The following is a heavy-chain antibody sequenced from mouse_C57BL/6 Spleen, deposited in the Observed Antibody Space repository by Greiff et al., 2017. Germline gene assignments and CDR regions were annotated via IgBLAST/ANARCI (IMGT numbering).Heavy chain of an antibody. CDR3: APMVTTGVPYAMAY. CDR2: IYPGDGDT. J-gene: IGHJ4*01. CDR1: GYAFSSSW. V-gene: IGHV1-82*01. D-gene: IGHD2-2*01. Sequence: QVQLQQSGPELVKPGASVKISCKASGYAFSSSWMNWVKQRPGKGLEWIGRIYPGDGDTNYNGKFKGKATLTADKSSSTAYMQLSSLTSEDSAVYFCAPMVTTGVPYAMAYWGQGTSVTVSS.